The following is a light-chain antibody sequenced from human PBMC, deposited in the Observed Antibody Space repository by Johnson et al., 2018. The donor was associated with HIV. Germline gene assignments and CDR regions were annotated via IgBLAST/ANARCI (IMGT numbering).Light chain of an antibody. V-gene: IGLV1-51*01. CDR2: DNN. CDR1: SRDIGNNY. J-gene: IGLJ1*01. CDR3: GTWDSSLSAGV. Sequence: QSVLTQPPSVSAAPGQKVTISCSGSSRDIGNNYVSWHQQLPGTAPKLLIYDNNKRPSEIPDRISGSKSGTSATLGITGLQTGDEADYYCGTWDSSLSAGVFGTATKVTVL.